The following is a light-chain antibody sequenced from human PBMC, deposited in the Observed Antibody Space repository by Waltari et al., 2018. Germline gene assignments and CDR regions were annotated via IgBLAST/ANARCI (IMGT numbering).Light chain of an antibody. V-gene: IGKV3-20*01. CDR2: GTS. CDR3: QQYGISPPFT. Sequence: IVLTQSPGTLSLSPGERATLACRASQSVGSTFLVWYQQKPGQAPRLLLYGTSNRATGIPDRFSGSGSGTEFTLTISRLEPEDFAVYYCQQYGISPPFTFGPGTKVDIK. J-gene: IGKJ3*01. CDR1: QSVGSTF.